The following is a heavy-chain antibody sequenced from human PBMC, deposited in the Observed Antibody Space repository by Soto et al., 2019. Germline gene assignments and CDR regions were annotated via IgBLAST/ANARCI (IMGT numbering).Heavy chain of an antibody. D-gene: IGHD3-22*01. CDR2: IYNDDTT. J-gene: IGHJ4*02. V-gene: IGHV3-53*01. CDR3: STSNYLDSSGSDY. CDR1: GFIVSDYY. Sequence: PGVSLRLSCAVSGFIVSDYYMTWVRQAPGKGLQWVSMIYNDDTTHYADSVKGRFTISRDNSKNTLYLQMNSLGAEDTALYYCSTSNYLDSSGSDYWGQGTLVTVSS.